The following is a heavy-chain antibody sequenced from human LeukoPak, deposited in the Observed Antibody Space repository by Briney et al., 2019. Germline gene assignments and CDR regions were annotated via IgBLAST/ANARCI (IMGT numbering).Heavy chain of an antibody. CDR2: IRYDGSNK. Sequence: GGSLRLSCAASGFTFSSYGMHWVRQAPGKGLEWVAFIRYDGSNKYYADSVKGRFTISRDNSKNTLYLQMSSLRAEDTAVYYCAKERITVTTYYFDYWGQGTLVTVSS. D-gene: IGHD4-11*01. CDR1: GFTFSSYG. J-gene: IGHJ4*02. CDR3: AKERITVTTYYFDY. V-gene: IGHV3-30*02.